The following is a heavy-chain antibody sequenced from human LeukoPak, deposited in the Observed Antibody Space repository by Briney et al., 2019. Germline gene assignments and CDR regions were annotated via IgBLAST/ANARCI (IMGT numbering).Heavy chain of an antibody. J-gene: IGHJ4*02. V-gene: IGHV3-48*03. D-gene: IGHD1-1*01. CDR2: ISGSGEII. CDR3: AKGGDWNLDY. Sequence: GGSLRLTCAAAGLSFSNYDMYWVRQAPGKGQEWVAYISGSGEIIYYAASVKGRFSISRDNAKNSLYLEMNSLRAEDTGVYYCAKGGDWNLDYWGQGALVTVSS. CDR1: GLSFSNYD.